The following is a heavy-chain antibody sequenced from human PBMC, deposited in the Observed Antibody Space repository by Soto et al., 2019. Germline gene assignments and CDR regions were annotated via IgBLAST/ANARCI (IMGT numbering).Heavy chain of an antibody. J-gene: IGHJ4*02. CDR1: KFIFNSYG. V-gene: IGHV3-30*18. Sequence: QVQLVESGGGVVQPGRSLRLSCAASKFIFNSYGMHWVRQAPGKGLEWVAMISFDGSNKYYAESVKGRFTISRDNSKNTLYLQMNSLRGEDTAVYYCAKERSGYSGYDYSFDYWGQGTLVTVSS. D-gene: IGHD5-12*01. CDR2: ISFDGSNK. CDR3: AKERSGYSGYDYSFDY.